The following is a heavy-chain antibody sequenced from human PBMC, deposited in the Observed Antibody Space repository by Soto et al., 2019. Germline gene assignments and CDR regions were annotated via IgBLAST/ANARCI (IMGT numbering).Heavy chain of an antibody. CDR3: ASSYGSGYRAFDY. J-gene: IGHJ4*02. CDR2: INPILSMS. D-gene: IGHD3-10*01. V-gene: IGHV1-69*02. CDR1: GDTFTFYS. Sequence: QVQLVQSGAEVKRPGSSVKVSCKASGDTFTFYSINWVRQAPGLGLEWMGRINPILSMSNYAQRFQGRVKMTADKSTSTADMELSSLRPEDTAIYYCASSYGSGYRAFDYWGQGALVTVSS.